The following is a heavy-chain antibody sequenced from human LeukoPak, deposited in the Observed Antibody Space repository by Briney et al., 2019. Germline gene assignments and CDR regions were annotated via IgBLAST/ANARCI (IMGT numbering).Heavy chain of an antibody. CDR2: INHSGST. Sequence: SETLSLTCAVYGGPFSGYYWSWIRQPPGKGLEWIGEINHSGSTNYNPSLKSRVTISVDTSKNQFSLKLSSVTAADTAVYYCATIGGNRKINYYYYGMDVWGQGTTVTVSS. CDR1: GGPFSGYY. CDR3: ATIGGNRKINYYYYGMDV. D-gene: IGHD1-14*01. V-gene: IGHV4-34*01. J-gene: IGHJ6*02.